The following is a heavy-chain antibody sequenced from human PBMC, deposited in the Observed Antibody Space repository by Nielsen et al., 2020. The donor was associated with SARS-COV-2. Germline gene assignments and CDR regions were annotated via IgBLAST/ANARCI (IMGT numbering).Heavy chain of an antibody. V-gene: IGHV1-69*04. CDR2: IIPILGIA. J-gene: IGHJ3*01. Sequence: SVKVSCKASGGTFSSYAISWVRQAPGQGLEWMGRIIPILGIANYAQKFQGRVTITADKSTSTAYMELSSLRSEDTAVYYCARGLDDRSGETWGQGTMVTVSS. CDR1: GGTFSSYA. CDR3: ARGLDDRSGET. D-gene: IGHD3-22*01.